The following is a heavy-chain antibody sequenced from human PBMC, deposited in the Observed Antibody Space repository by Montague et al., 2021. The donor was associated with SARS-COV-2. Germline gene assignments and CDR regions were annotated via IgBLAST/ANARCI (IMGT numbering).Heavy chain of an antibody. Sequence: SETLSLTCTVSGGSISSHFWSWIRQPPGKGLEWIDYINYSGGTNXNPSLTSRVTVSVDTTKNQFSLKVTSVLAADTAVYYCVRATTVLGAVNWFDPWGQGTQVIVSS. J-gene: IGHJ5*02. CDR1: GGSISSHF. CDR2: INYSGGT. V-gene: IGHV4-59*11. CDR3: VRATTVLGAVNWFDP. D-gene: IGHD1-14*01.